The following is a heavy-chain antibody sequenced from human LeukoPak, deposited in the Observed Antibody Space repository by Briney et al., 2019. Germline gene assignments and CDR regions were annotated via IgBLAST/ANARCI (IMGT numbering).Heavy chain of an antibody. CDR3: AREYNSRATFDY. D-gene: IGHD1-20*01. CDR2: IHSTGDYI. Sequence: PGGPLRLSCAASASGVAFTSHSMNWVRQAPGKGLEWISYIHSTGDYIFYADSVKGRFTVSRDNARNSLYLQMNSLRAEDTAIYYCAREYNSRATFDYWGQGTLVTVSS. V-gene: IGHV3-21*05. J-gene: IGHJ4*02. CDR1: ASGVAFTSHS.